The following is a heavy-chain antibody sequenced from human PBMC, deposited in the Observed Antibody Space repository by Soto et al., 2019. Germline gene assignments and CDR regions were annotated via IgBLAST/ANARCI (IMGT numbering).Heavy chain of an antibody. V-gene: IGHV4-39*01. CDR3: ARLRDIVVVVAATSFDY. D-gene: IGHD2-15*01. CDR1: GGSISSSSYY. CDR2: IYYSGST. Sequence: QLQLQESGPGLVKPSETLSLTCTVSGGSISSSSYYWGWIRQPPGKGLEWFGSIYYSGSTYYNPSLKSRVTISVDTSKNQFSLKLSSVTAADTAVYYCARLRDIVVVVAATSFDYWGQGTLVTVSS. J-gene: IGHJ4*02.